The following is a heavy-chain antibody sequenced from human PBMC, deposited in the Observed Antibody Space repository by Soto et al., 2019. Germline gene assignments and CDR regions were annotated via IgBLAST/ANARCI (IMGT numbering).Heavy chain of an antibody. CDR3: AHYSSGRAFDI. CDR2: IYYSGST. D-gene: IGHD6-19*01. Sequence: PSETLSLTCTVSGGSISSGDYYWSWIRQPPGKGLEWIGYIYYSGSTYYNPSLKSRVTISVDTSKNQFSLKLSSVTAADTAVYHCAHYSSGRAFDIWGQGTMVTVSS. CDR1: GGSISSGDYY. V-gene: IGHV4-30-4*01. J-gene: IGHJ3*02.